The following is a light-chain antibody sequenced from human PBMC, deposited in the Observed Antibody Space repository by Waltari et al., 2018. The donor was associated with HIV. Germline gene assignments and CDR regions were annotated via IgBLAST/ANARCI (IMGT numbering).Light chain of an antibody. CDR1: QDINRY. J-gene: IGKJ3*01. Sequence: DIQLTQSPSFLSASVGDRVTITCRASQDINRYLACYQQEPGKAPNLLISAASTLLSGVPSRFSGSGSGTEFTLTISSLQPEDFATYYCQQLYRYPLTFGPGTTVDI. CDR3: QQLYRYPLT. CDR2: AAS. V-gene: IGKV1-9*01.